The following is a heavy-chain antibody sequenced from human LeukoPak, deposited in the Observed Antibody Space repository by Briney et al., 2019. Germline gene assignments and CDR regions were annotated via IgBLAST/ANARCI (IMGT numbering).Heavy chain of an antibody. CDR3: ARDPIFGYN. D-gene: IGHD2-2*02. CDR2: VSGSSGST. Sequence: GGSLRLSCVASGXTYRDYVMSWVRQAPGKGLEWVSLVSGSSGSTNYALSVKGRFTISRDNAKNSLYLKMKSLRADDTAVYYCARDPIFGYNWGQGTLVTVSS. CDR1: GXTYRDYV. V-gene: IGHV3-23*01. J-gene: IGHJ4*02.